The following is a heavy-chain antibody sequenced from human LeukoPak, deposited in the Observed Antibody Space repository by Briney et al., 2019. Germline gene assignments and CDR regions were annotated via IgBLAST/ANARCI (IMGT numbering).Heavy chain of an antibody. CDR2: IYYSGST. D-gene: IGHD6-13*01. CDR1: GDSISSYY. V-gene: IGHV4-59*01. J-gene: IGHJ4*02. Sequence: SETLSLTCTVSGDSISSYYWSWIRQPPGKGLEWIGYIYYSGSTHYNPSLKSRVTMSVDTSKNQFSLKLNSVTAADTAIYYCARAGTERLTPFDFWGQGTLVTVSS. CDR3: ARAGTERLTPFDF.